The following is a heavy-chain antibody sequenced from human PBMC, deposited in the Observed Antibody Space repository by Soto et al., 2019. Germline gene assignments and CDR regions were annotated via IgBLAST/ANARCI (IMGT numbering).Heavy chain of an antibody. Sequence: EVQLLESGGGLVQPGGSLRLSCAASGFTFSTYAMNWVRQAPGKGLEWVSGISGSGDSTYYADSVKGRFTVSRDNSKNTLSLQMNSLRAEDTAVFFCAKERSSGCSFDYWGQGTLVTVSS. V-gene: IGHV3-23*01. CDR3: AKERSSGCSFDY. J-gene: IGHJ4*02. CDR1: GFTFSTYA. D-gene: IGHD6-25*01. CDR2: ISGSGDST.